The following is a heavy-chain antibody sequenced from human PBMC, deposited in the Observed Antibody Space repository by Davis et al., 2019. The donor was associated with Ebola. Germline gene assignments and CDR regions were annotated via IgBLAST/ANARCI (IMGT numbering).Heavy chain of an antibody. Sequence: ASVKVSCKASGGTFSSYGISWVRQAPGQGLEWMGWINAGNGNTKYSQKLQGRVTMTTDTSTSTAYMELRSLRSDDTAVYYCARGRPFGRPHSSGWSDYWGQGTLVTVSS. CDR3: ARGRPFGRPHSSGWSDY. CDR1: GGTFSSYG. V-gene: IGHV1-18*01. J-gene: IGHJ4*02. D-gene: IGHD6-19*01. CDR2: INAGNGNT.